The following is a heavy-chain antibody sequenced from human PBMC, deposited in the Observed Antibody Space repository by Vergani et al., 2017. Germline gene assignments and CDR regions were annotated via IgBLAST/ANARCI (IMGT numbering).Heavy chain of an antibody. V-gene: IGHV1-69*08. CDR2: IIPILGIA. J-gene: IGHJ4*02. D-gene: IGHD6-13*01. CDR3: ARDEGAAAAPGRRRFDY. Sequence: QVQLVQSGAEVKKPGSSVKVSCKASGGTFSSYTISWVRQAPGQGLEWMGRIIPILGIANYAQKFQGRVTITADKSTSTAYMELSSLRSEDTAVYYCARDEGAAAAPGRRRFDYWGQGILVTVSS. CDR1: GGTFSSYT.